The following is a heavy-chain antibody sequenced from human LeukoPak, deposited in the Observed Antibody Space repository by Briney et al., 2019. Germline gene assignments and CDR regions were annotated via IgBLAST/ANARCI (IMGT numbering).Heavy chain of an antibody. Sequence: GGSLRLSCAVSGFTFTTYWMSWVRQAPGKGLEWVAVIWYDGSHKYYADSVKGRFTISRENSKNTLYLQMNSLRAEDTAVYYCARALSRYFDWYLDYWGQGTLVTVSS. CDR2: IWYDGSHK. J-gene: IGHJ4*02. CDR1: GFTFTTYW. V-gene: IGHV3-33*08. CDR3: ARALSRYFDWYLDY. D-gene: IGHD3-9*01.